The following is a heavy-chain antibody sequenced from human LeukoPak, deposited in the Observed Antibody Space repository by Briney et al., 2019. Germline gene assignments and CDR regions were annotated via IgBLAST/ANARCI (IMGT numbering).Heavy chain of an antibody. Sequence: ASVKVTCKASGYTFTSYDINWVRQATGQGLEWMGWMNPNSGNTGYAQKFQGRVTITRNTSISTAYMELSSLRSEDTAVYYCARAPRAHPFDYWGQGALVTVSS. J-gene: IGHJ4*02. CDR1: GYTFTSYD. CDR3: ARAPRAHPFDY. V-gene: IGHV1-8*03. CDR2: MNPNSGNT.